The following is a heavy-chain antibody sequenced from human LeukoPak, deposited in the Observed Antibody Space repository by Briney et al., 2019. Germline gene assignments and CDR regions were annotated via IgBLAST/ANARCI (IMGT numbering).Heavy chain of an antibody. Sequence: SETLSLTCTVSGGSISGNSFYWGWVRQPPGKGLEWIGNIYYTGITYYNPSLKSRVTISVDTSKNQFSLKLNSVTAADTAVYYCASPGVTTFDYWGQGTLVTVSS. CDR2: IYYTGIT. CDR3: ASPGVTTFDY. V-gene: IGHV4-39*01. D-gene: IGHD3-22*01. CDR1: GGSISGNSFY. J-gene: IGHJ4*02.